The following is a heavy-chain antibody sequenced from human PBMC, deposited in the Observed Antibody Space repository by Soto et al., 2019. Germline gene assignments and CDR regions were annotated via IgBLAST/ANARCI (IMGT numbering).Heavy chain of an antibody. J-gene: IGHJ6*02. CDR2: INPSGGST. D-gene: IGHD2-15*01. CDR3: ARASCRAHCLDNIVSYLYGMDI. Sequence: ASVKVSCKSSGYTFTNFYIHWVRQAPGQGLEWMGIINPSGGSTSYAQKFQDRVIMTRDTSSSTVYMELSSLTSKDTAMYFCARASCRAHCLDNIVSYLYGMDIWGQGTTVTVSS. CDR1: GYTFTNFY. V-gene: IGHV1-46*01.